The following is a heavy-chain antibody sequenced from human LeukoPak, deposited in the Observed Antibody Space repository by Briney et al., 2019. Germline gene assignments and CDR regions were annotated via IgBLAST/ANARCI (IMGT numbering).Heavy chain of an antibody. CDR2: ISSSSSYI. D-gene: IGHD2-2*01. Sequence: KSGGSLRLSCAASGFTFSSYSMNWVRQAPGKGLEWVSSISSSSSYIYYADSVKGRFTISRDNAKNSLYLQMNSLRAEDTAVYYCARDSRNCSSTSCYLHFDYWGQGTLVTVSS. J-gene: IGHJ4*02. V-gene: IGHV3-21*01. CDR3: ARDSRNCSSTSCYLHFDY. CDR1: GFTFSSYS.